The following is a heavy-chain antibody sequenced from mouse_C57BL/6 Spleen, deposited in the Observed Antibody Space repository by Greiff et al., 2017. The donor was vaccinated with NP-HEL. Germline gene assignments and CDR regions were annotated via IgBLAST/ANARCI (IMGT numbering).Heavy chain of an antibody. D-gene: IGHD4-1*02. V-gene: IGHV1-26*01. CDR3: ASQLGPLFAY. J-gene: IGHJ3*01. Sequence: EVQLQQSGPELVKPGASVKISCKASGYTFTDYYMNWVKQSHGKSLEWIGDINPNNGGTSYNQKFKGKATLTVDKSSSTAYMELRSLTSEDSAVYYCASQLGPLFAYWGQGTLVTVSA. CDR1: GYTFTDYY. CDR2: INPNNGGT.